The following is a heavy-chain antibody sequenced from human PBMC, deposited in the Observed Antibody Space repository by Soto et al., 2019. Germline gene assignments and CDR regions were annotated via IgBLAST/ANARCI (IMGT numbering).Heavy chain of an antibody. D-gene: IGHD5-12*01. CDR3: ARDKDRLQFGGNYYYAMDV. CDR2: IIPICPTP. Sequence: QVQLVQSGAEVKKPGSSVTVSCKASGGTFSNSAISWVRQAPGQGLEWMGGIIPICPTPDYAQKFQGRVTITADESTSTAYMELTSLRSEDTAVYYCARDKDRLQFGGNYYYAMDVWGQGTTVNVSS. J-gene: IGHJ6*02. V-gene: IGHV1-69*12. CDR1: GGTFSNSA.